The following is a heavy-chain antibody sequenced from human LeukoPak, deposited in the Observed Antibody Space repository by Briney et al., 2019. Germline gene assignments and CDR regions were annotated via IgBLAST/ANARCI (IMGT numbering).Heavy chain of an antibody. CDR1: GGSISSYY. V-gene: IGHV4-4*07. D-gene: IGHD4-17*01. J-gene: IGHJ5*02. CDR2: IYTSGST. CDR3: ARGGTVTNWFDP. Sequence: SETLSLTCTVSGGSISSYYWSWIRRPAGKGLEWIGRIYTSGSTNYNPSLKSRVTMSVDTSKNQFSLKLSSVTAADTAVYYCARGGTVTNWFDPWGQGTLVTVSS.